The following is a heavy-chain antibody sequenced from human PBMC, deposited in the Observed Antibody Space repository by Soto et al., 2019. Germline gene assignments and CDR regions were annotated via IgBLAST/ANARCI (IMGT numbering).Heavy chain of an antibody. D-gene: IGHD2-21*02. CDR2: IYSGGST. J-gene: IGHJ4*02. CDR1: GFIVSSNY. Sequence: EVQLVETGGGLIQPGGSLRLSCAASGFIVSSNYMSWVRQAPGKGLEWVSVIYSGGSTYYPDSVKGRFTISRDNSKNTVYLQMNSLRAEDTAVYYCAVLGGNSDKDYWGQGTLVTVSS. V-gene: IGHV3-53*02. CDR3: AVLGGNSDKDY.